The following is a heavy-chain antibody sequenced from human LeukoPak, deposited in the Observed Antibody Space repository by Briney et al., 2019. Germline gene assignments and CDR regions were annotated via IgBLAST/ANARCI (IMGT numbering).Heavy chain of an antibody. CDR1: GGSISSGGYY. J-gene: IGHJ4*02. CDR3: ARDCGGDCYPKYYFDY. CDR2: MYYSGST. Sequence: PSQTLSLTCAVSGGSISSGGYYWSWIRQPPGKGLEWIGYMYYSGSTNYNPSLKSRVTISVDTSKNQFPLKLSSVTAADTAVYYCARDCGGDCYPKYYFDYWGQGTLVTVSS. D-gene: IGHD2-21*02. V-gene: IGHV4-61*08.